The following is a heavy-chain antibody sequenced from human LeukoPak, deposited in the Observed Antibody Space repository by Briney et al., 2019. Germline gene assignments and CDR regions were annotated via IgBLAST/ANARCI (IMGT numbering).Heavy chain of an antibody. D-gene: IGHD3-9*01. J-gene: IGHJ6*02. V-gene: IGHV1-8*01. CDR1: GYTFTSYD. CDR3: ARVRYDISDQGYYYGMDV. Sequence: WASVKVSCKASGYTFTSYDINWVRQATGQGLEWMGWMNPNSGNTGYAQKFQGRVTMTRNTSISTAYMELSSLRSEDTAEYYCARVRYDISDQGYYYGMDVWGQGTTVTVSS. CDR2: MNPNSGNT.